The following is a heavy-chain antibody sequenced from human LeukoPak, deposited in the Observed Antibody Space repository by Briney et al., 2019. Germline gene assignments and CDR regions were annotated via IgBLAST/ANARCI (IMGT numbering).Heavy chain of an antibody. D-gene: IGHD5-24*01. J-gene: IGHJ4*02. CDR3: AKGKVEMATMSFDY. Sequence: GGSLRLSCAASGFTLSSYAMSWVRQAPGKGLEWVSAIRGSGGSTYYADSVKGRFTISRDNSKNTLYLQMNSLRAEDTAVYYCAKGKVEMATMSFDYWGQGTLVTVSS. CDR2: IRGSGGST. V-gene: IGHV3-23*01. CDR1: GFTLSSYA.